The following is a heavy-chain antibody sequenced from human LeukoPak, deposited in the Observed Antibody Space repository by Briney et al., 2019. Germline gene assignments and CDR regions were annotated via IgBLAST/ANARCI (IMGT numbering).Heavy chain of an antibody. CDR2: LFYSGST. Sequence: SETLSLTCTVSGGSISSSLDFWGWIRQPPGKGLEWIGTLFYSGSTKYNPSRSSLVNIYAVTSKSQFSLKMTSVTAADTAVYYCARRAYSVPYAFEIWGQGTMVTVS. D-gene: IGHD2-21*01. J-gene: IGHJ3*02. CDR3: ARRAYSVPYAFEI. CDR1: GGSISSSLDF. V-gene: IGHV4-39*01.